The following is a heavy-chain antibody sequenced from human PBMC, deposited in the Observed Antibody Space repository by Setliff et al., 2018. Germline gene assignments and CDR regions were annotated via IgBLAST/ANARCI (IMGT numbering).Heavy chain of an antibody. CDR1: GGSISSSIYS. CDR2: IYYSGTT. J-gene: IGHJ6*03. CDR3: ARRPYQHYDSSGYSVNYYMDV. D-gene: IGHD3-22*01. V-gene: IGHV4-39*01. Sequence: SETLSLTCSVAGGSISSSIYSWGWIRQPPGKGLEWIGSIYYSGTTYYNPSVRSRVTISVDTSKNQFSLKLSSVTAADTAVYFCARRPYQHYDSSGYSVNYYMDVWGKGTTVT.